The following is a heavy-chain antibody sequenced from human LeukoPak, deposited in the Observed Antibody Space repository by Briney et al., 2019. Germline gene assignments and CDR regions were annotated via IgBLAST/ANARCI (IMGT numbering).Heavy chain of an antibody. D-gene: IGHD3-22*01. V-gene: IGHV1-69*13. CDR2: IIPIFGTA. J-gene: IGHJ3*02. CDR1: GYTCTSYG. CDR3: ARSPTRITMIVVAPGAFDI. Sequence: ASVKVSCKASGYTCTSYGISWVRQAPGQGLEWMGGIIPIFGTANYAQKFQGRVAITADESTSTAYMELSSLRSEDTAVYYCARSPTRITMIVVAPGAFDIWGQGTMVTVSS.